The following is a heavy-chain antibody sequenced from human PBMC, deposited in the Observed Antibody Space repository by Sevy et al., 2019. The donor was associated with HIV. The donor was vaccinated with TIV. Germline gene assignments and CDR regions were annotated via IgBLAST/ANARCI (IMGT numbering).Heavy chain of an antibody. D-gene: IGHD3-22*01. CDR3: ATTKDYYDSSGYPFDY. J-gene: IGHJ4*02. V-gene: IGHV1-24*01. Sequence: DPVKVSCKVSGYSVIEFSMHWVGQAPGKGLEWMGTFDPEDHETIYAQKIQGRVTMTEDTSTDTAYMELSSLRSEDTAVYYCATTKDYYDSSGYPFDYWGQGTTVRVSS. CDR2: FDPEDHET. CDR1: GYSVIEFS.